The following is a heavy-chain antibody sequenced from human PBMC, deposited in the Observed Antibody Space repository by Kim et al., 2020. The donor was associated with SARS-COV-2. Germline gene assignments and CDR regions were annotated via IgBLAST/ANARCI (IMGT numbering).Heavy chain of an antibody. Sequence: GRFTISRDNSKNTLYLQMNSLRAEDTAVYYCAKGHSNRGRGVWYYYGMDVWGQGTTVTVSS. J-gene: IGHJ6*02. V-gene: IGHV3-23*01. CDR3: AKGHSNRGRGVWYYYGMDV. D-gene: IGHD3-22*01.